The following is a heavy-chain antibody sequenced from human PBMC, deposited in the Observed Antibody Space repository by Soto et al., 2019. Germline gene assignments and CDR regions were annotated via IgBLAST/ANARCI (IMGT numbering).Heavy chain of an antibody. D-gene: IGHD2-2*01. V-gene: IGHV1-18*01. CDR3: ARDPDTRYCSSTSCYGEEWFDP. CDR1: GYTFTGYG. Sequence: ASVKVSCKASGYTFTGYGISWVRQAPGQGLEWMGWISAYNGNTNYAQKLQGRVTMTTDTSTSTAYMELRSLRSDDTAVYYCARDPDTRYCSSTSCYGEEWFDPWGQGTLVTVSS. J-gene: IGHJ5*02. CDR2: ISAYNGNT.